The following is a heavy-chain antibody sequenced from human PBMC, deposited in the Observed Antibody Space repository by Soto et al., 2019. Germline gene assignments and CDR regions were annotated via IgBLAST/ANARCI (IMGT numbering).Heavy chain of an antibody. J-gene: IGHJ2*01. CDR2: ISASTRNT. CDR3: ARCYCSVGSCYACWHFDL. Sequence: QVQLVQSGAEVKKPGASVKVSCQASGYTFTNYAISWVRQAPGQGLEWMGEISASTRNTDQAQNFQGRVTMTIDTSTNTANMELRSLRSDDTAVYYCARCYCSVGSCYACWHFDLWGRGTLVTVSS. V-gene: IGHV1-18*01. D-gene: IGHD2-15*01. CDR1: GYTFTNYA.